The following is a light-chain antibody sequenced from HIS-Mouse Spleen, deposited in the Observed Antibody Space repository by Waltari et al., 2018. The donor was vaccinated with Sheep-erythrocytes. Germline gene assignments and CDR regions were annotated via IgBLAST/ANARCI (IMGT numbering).Light chain of an antibody. J-gene: IGLJ3*02. CDR3: AAWDDSLNGPV. Sequence: QSVLTQPPSASGTPGQRVTIPCSGSSSNIGSNTVNWYQQLPGTAPKLLIYSNNQRPSGFPGRCSGSKSGTSASLAISGLQSEDEADYYCAAWDDSLNGPVFGGGTKLTVL. CDR1: SSNIGSNT. CDR2: SNN. V-gene: IGLV1-44*01.